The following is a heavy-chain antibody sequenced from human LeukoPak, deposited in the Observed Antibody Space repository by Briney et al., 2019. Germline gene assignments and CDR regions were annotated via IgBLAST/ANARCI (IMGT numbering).Heavy chain of an antibody. CDR3: ARSSLVRGFTYYYDSSGKFHFDY. CDR1: GFTFSSYA. D-gene: IGHD3-22*01. J-gene: IGHJ4*02. V-gene: IGHV3-30-3*01. Sequence: GGSLRLSCAASGFTFSSYAMHWVRQAPGKGLEWVAVISYDGSNKYYADSVKGRFTVSRDNSKNTLYLQMNSLRAEDTAVYYCARSSLVRGFTYYYDSSGKFHFDYWGQGTLVTVSS. CDR2: ISYDGSNK.